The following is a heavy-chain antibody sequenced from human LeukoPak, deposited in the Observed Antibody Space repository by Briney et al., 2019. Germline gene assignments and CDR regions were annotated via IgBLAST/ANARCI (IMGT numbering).Heavy chain of an antibody. CDR2: MYTSGST. CDR1: GGSISSYY. Sequence: SETLSLTCTVSGGSISSYYWSWIRQPAGKGLEWIGRMYTSGSTNYNPSLKSRVSISVDTSKNQFSLRLSSVTAADTAVYYCARTLTPLRTGFDYWGQGTLVTVSS. CDR3: ARTLTPLRTGFDY. D-gene: IGHD4-11*01. V-gene: IGHV4-4*07. J-gene: IGHJ4*02.